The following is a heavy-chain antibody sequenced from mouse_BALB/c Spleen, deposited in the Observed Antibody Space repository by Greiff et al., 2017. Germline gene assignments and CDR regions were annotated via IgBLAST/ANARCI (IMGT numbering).Heavy chain of an antibody. CDR2: IWSGGST. CDR3: ARNLDYGSSYAMDY. V-gene: IGHV2-2*02. J-gene: IGHJ4*01. CDR1: GFSLTSYG. Sequence: VQVVESGPGLVQPSQSLSITCTVSGFSLTSYGVHWVRQSPGKGLEWLGVIWSGGSTDYNAAFISRLSISKDNSKSQVFFKMNSLQANDTAIYYCARNLDYGSSYAMDYWGQGTSVTVSS. D-gene: IGHD1-1*01.